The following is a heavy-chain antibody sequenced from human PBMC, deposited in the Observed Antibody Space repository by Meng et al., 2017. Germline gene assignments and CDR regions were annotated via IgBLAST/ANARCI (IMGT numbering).Heavy chain of an antibody. D-gene: IGHD2-2*02. CDR2: INSDGSST. V-gene: IGHV3-74*01. CDR1: GFTFSSYG. Sequence: LVVAGGGLVHPWGSLGRSLATSGFTFSSYGLDRVRQAPGKGLVWVSRINSDGSSTRYADSVKGRFTISRDNAKNTLYLQMNSLRAEDTAVYYCARDHGPIDYWGQGTLVTVSS. J-gene: IGHJ4*02. CDR3: ARDHGPIDY.